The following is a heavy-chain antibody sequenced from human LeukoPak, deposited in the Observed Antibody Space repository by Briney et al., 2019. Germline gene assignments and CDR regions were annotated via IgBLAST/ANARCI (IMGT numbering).Heavy chain of an antibody. CDR3: AREVGIAVAGTPYYYGMDV. CDR2: IYSGGST. J-gene: IGHJ6*02. CDR1: GFTFSSYS. Sequence: GGSLRLSCAASGFTFSSYSMNWVRQAPGKGLEWVSVIYSGGSTYYADSVKGRFTISRDNSKNTLYLQMNSLRAEDTAVYYCAREVGIAVAGTPYYYGMDVWGQGTTVTVSS. D-gene: IGHD6-19*01. V-gene: IGHV3-66*01.